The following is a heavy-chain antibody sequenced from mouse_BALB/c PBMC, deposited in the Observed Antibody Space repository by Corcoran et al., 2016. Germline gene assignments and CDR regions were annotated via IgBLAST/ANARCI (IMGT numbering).Heavy chain of an antibody. V-gene: IGHV14-3*02. CDR2: IDPANGNT. J-gene: IGHJ1*01. CDR1: GFNIKDTY. CDR3: ANWDWYFDG. Sequence: EVQLQQSGAELVKPGASVKLSCTASGFNIKDTYMHWVKQRPEQGLEWIGRIDPANGNTKYVPKFQVKATITADTSSNTAYRQLSSLTAEDTSVYYCANWDWYFDGRGAGTTVTVSS.